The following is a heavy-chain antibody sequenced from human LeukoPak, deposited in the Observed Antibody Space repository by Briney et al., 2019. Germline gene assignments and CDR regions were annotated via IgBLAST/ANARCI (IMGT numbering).Heavy chain of an antibody. CDR2: IRYDGSNK. Sequence: GGSLRLSCAASGFTFSSYGMHWVRRAPGKGLEWVAFIRYDGSNKYYADSVKGRFTISRDNSKNTLYLQMNSLRAEDTAVYYCAKDSRYFDWLFFDYWGQGTLVTVSS. D-gene: IGHD3-9*01. V-gene: IGHV3-30*02. CDR1: GFTFSSYG. CDR3: AKDSRYFDWLFFDY. J-gene: IGHJ4*02.